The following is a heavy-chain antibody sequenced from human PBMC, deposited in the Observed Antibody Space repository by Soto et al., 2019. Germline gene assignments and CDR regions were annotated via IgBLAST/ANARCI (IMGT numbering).Heavy chain of an antibody. D-gene: IGHD1-7*01. CDR1: GYTFTSYG. Sequence: ASVKVSCKASGYTFTSYGISWVRQAPGQGLEWTGWISAYNGNTNYAQKLQGRVTMTTDTSTSTAYMELRSLRSDDTAVYYCARYNWNYELYYYGMDVWGQGTTVTVSS. V-gene: IGHV1-18*01. J-gene: IGHJ6*02. CDR3: ARYNWNYELYYYGMDV. CDR2: ISAYNGNT.